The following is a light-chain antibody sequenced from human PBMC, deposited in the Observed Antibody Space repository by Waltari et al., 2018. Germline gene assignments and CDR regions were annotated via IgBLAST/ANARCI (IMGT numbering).Light chain of an antibody. Sequence: QSVLTQPPSASGTPGQRVTIPSSGSSSHIGSNYVYWYQQLPGTAPKLLIYRNNQRPSGVPDRFSGSKSGTSASLAISGLRSDDEADYYCAAWDDSLSGPVFGGGTKLTVL. J-gene: IGLJ2*01. CDR3: AAWDDSLSGPV. CDR2: RNN. V-gene: IGLV1-47*01. CDR1: SSHIGSNY.